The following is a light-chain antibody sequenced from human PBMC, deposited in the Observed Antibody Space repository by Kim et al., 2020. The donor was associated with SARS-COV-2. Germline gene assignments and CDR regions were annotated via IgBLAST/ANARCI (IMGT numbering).Light chain of an antibody. CDR1: QSFNNW. J-gene: IGKJ1*01. CDR3: QQYSRYSRT. Sequence: DIQMTQFPSTLSGSVGDRVTITCRASQSFNNWLAWYQQKPGKAPTLLIYKASSLKSGVSSRFNGSGSGTEFTLTISSLQPDDAATYFCQQYSRYSRTFGQGTK. V-gene: IGKV1-5*03. CDR2: KAS.